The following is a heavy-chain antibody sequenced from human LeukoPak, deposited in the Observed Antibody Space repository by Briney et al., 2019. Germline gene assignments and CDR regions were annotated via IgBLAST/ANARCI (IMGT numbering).Heavy chain of an antibody. V-gene: IGHV4-39*01. CDR3: ARQRSGWYYLDY. J-gene: IGHJ4*02. D-gene: IGHD6-19*01. CDR1: GFTFSSYG. Sequence: AGGSLRLSCAASGFTFSSYGMTWVRQPPGKGLEWIGSIYYSGSTYYNPSLKSRVTISVDTSKNQFSLKLSSVTAADTAVYYCARQRSGWYYLDYWGQGTLVTVSS. CDR2: IYYSGST.